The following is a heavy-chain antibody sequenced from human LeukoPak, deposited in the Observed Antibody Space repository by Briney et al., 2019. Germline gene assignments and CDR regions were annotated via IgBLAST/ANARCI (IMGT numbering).Heavy chain of an antibody. D-gene: IGHD3-22*01. V-gene: IGHV4-34*01. CDR1: GGSFSGYY. Sequence: PSETLCLTCAVYGGSFSGYYWSWIRQPPGKGLEWIGEINHSGSTNYNPSLKSRVTISVDTSKNQFSLKLSSVTAADTAVYYCARHDYYDNWFDPWGQGTLVTVSS. J-gene: IGHJ5*02. CDR2: INHSGST. CDR3: ARHDYYDNWFDP.